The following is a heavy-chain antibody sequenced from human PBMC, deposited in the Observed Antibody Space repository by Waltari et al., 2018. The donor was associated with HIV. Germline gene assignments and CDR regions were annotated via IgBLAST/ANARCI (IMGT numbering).Heavy chain of an antibody. D-gene: IGHD6-19*01. J-gene: IGHJ4*02. V-gene: IGHV3-7*01. CDR1: GFTFSGYW. CDR3: ARDYASSVAGTGY. Sequence: VQLVESGGGLVQPGGSLRLSCAASGFTFSGYWMSWVRQAPGKGLEWVANINQDGGDKYYVESVKGRFTISRDNAKNSLYLQMNSLRAEDTALYYCARDYASSVAGTGYWGQGTL. CDR2: INQDGGDK.